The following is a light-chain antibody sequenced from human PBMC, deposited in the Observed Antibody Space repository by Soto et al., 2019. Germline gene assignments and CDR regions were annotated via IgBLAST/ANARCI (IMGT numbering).Light chain of an antibody. CDR1: QSLLHSNGYNY. CDR2: LAS. Sequence: DIVMTQSPLSLPVTPGAPASISCRSSQSLLHSNGYNYLDWYLQKPGQSPRLLIYLASSRAAGVPDRFRGSGSGTDFTLKITRVEAEDVGVYYCMQTLHTPQLTFGGGTKVDIK. J-gene: IGKJ4*01. CDR3: MQTLHTPQLT. V-gene: IGKV2-28*01.